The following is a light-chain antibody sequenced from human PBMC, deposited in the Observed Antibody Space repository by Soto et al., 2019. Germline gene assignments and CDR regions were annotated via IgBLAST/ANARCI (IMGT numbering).Light chain of an antibody. CDR1: SSDVGGYDY. Sequence: QSVLTQPRSVSGSPGQSVTISCTGTSSDVGGYDYVSWYQHHPGKAPKLMIYDVNKRPSGVPDRFSGSKSGNTASLTISGLQADDEADYYCCSYAGSYGGVFGGGTKLTVL. CDR2: DVN. J-gene: IGLJ3*02. CDR3: CSYAGSYGGV. V-gene: IGLV2-11*01.